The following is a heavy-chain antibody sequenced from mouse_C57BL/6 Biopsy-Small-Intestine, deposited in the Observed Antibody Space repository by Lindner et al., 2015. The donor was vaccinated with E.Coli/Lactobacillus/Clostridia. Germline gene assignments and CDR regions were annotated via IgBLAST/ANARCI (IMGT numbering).Heavy chain of an antibody. CDR1: GGTFSSYA. CDR2: ISDYNGNT. J-gene: IGHJ2*01. Sequence: SVKVSCKASGGTFSSYAISWVRQAPGQGLEWMGWISDYNGNTNYAQKFQGRVTITADESMSTAYMELSSLRSEDTAVYYCAREEFLWGSSPKEVPLNYFDFWGQGTLVTVSS. V-gene: IGHV1-81*01. CDR3: AREEFLWGSSPKEVPLNYFDF.